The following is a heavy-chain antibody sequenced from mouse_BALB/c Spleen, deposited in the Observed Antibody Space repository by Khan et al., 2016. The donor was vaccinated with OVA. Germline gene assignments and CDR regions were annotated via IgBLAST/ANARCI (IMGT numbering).Heavy chain of an antibody. J-gene: IGHJ3*01. CDR1: GYSFTTYY. CDR3: TRLGLNNWFAY. V-gene: IGHV1-31*01. CDR2: IDPFNGNT. Sequence: VQLQQSGPELMNPGTSVNISCKASGYSFTTYYIHWVKQSHGKSLEWIGYIDPFNGNTNYNQKFKGKATLTVDKSSSTAYMHLSSLTSEDSAVFYGTRLGLNNWFAYWGQGTLVTVSA. D-gene: IGHD1-3*01.